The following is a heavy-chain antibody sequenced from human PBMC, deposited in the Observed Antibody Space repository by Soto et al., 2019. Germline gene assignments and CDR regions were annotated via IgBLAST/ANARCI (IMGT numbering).Heavy chain of an antibody. CDR3: ASRLEWFCYFDY. J-gene: IGHJ4*02. Sequence: TSETLSLTCAVSGGSISSGGYSWSWIRQPPGKGLEWIGYIYHSGSTYYNPSLKSRVAISVDRSKNQFSLKLSSVTAADTAVYYRASRLEWFCYFDYRGQGTLGAVSS. CDR2: IYHSGST. CDR1: GGSISSGGYS. V-gene: IGHV4-30-2*01. D-gene: IGHD3-3*01.